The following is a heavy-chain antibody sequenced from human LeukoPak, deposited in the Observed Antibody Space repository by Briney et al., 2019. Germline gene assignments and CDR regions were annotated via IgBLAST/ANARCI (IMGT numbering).Heavy chain of an antibody. D-gene: IGHD1-1*01. CDR2: IIPILGIA. CDR3: ARSSSTGTPTYATYYYYYYGMDV. CDR1: GYTFTGYY. Sequence: VASVKVSCKASGYTFTGYYMHWVRQAPGQGLEWMGRIIPILGIANYAQKFQGRVTITADKSTSTAYMELSSLRSEDTAVYYCARSSSTGTPTYATYYYYYYGMDVWGQGTTVTVSS. V-gene: IGHV1-69*02. J-gene: IGHJ6*02.